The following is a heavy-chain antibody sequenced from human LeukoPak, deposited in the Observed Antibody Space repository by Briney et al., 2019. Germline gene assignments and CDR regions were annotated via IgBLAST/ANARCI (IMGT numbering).Heavy chain of an antibody. CDR3: ARSSDAIIYFQH. CDR1: GFTVSSNY. D-gene: IGHD3-9*01. V-gene: IGHV3-53*01. CDR2: IYSGGNT. Sequence: GGSLRLSCPPSGFTVSSNYMSWVRQAPGKGLEWVSGIYSGGNTYYADSVKGRFTISRDNSKNTLYLQMNSLRAEDTAVYYCARSSDAIIYFQHWGQGTLVTVSS. J-gene: IGHJ1*01.